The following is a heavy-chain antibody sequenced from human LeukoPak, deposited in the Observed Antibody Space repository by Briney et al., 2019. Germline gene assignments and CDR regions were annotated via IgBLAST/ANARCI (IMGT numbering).Heavy chain of an antibody. CDR3: ANLATTYYYDSSGRLLDY. J-gene: IGHJ4*02. CDR1: GFTFSSYA. D-gene: IGHD3-22*01. Sequence: GGSLRLSCAASGFTFSSYAMSWVRQAPGKGLEWVSAISGSGGSTYYADSVKGRFTISRDNSKNTLYLQMNSLRAEDTAVYYCANLATTYYYDSSGRLLDYWGRGTLVTVSS. CDR2: ISGSGGST. V-gene: IGHV3-23*01.